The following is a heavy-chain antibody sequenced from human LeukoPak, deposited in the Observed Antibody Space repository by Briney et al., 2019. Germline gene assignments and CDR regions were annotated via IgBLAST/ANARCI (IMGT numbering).Heavy chain of an antibody. CDR1: GFTFSSYW. J-gene: IGHJ5*02. V-gene: IGHV3-74*01. CDR3: ARAKVPAAIPDNWFDP. CDR2: INSDGSST. D-gene: IGHD2-2*02. Sequence: GGSLRLSCAASGFTFSSYWMHWVRQAPGKGLVWVSRINSDGSSTSYADSVKGRFTISKDNAKNTLYLQMNSLRAEDTAVYYCARAKVPAAIPDNWFDPWGQGIPVTVSS.